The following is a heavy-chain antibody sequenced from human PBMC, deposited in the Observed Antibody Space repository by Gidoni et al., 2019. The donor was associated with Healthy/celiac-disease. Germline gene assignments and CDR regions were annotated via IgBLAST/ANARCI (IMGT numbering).Heavy chain of an antibody. V-gene: IGHV4-34*01. D-gene: IGHD3-10*01. CDR3: ARGSRLLWFGEHYFDY. CDR1: AGYCRGSY. CDR2: INHSGST. J-gene: IGHJ4*02. Sequence: QVQLQQLRTGLLKPSETLSLTCALYAGYCRGSYWRWLRQPPGKGLEWIGEINHSGSTNYNPSLKSRVTISVDTSKNQFSLKLSSVTAADTAVYYCARGSRLLWFGEHYFDYWGQGTLVTVSS.